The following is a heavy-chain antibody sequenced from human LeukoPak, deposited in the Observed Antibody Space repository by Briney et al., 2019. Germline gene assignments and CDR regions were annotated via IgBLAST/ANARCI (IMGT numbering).Heavy chain of an antibody. D-gene: IGHD1-26*01. V-gene: IGHV3-74*01. J-gene: IGHJ4*02. CDR3: ARGGWSIVDY. CDR1: GLTFSSYW. CDR2: TNSDGSST. Sequence: GGSLRLSCAASGLTFSSYWMHWVRQAPGKGLVWVSRTNSDGSSTSYADSVKGRFTISRDNAKNTLYLQMNSLRAEDTAVYYCARGGWSIVDYWGQGTLVTVSS.